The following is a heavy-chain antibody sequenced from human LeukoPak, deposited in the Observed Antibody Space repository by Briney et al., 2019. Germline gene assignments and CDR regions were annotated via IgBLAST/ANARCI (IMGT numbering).Heavy chain of an antibody. J-gene: IGHJ4*02. CDR1: GFTFDDYA. CDR3: AKDMEQWLVRGYFDY. V-gene: IGHV3-9*01. D-gene: IGHD6-19*01. Sequence: GRSLRLSCAACGFTFDDYAMHWVRQAPGKGLEWVSGISWNSGSIGYADSVKGRFTISRDNAKNSLYLQMNSLRAEDTALYYCAKDMEQWLVRGYFDYWGQGTLVTVSS. CDR2: ISWNSGSI.